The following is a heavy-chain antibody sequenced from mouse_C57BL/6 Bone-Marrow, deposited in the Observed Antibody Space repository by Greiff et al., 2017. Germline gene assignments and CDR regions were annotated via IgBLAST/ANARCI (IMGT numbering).Heavy chain of an antibody. J-gene: IGHJ4*01. CDR2: IYPRSGNT. D-gene: IGHD2-4*01. CDR1: GYTFTSYG. V-gene: IGHV1-81*01. Sequence: QVHVKQSGAELARPGASVKLSCKASGYTFTSYGISWVKQRTGQGLEWIGEIYPRSGNTYYNEKFKGKATLTADKSSSTAYMELRSLTSEDSAVYFCSYDYVYYYAMDYWGQGTSVTVSS. CDR3: SYDYVYYYAMDY.